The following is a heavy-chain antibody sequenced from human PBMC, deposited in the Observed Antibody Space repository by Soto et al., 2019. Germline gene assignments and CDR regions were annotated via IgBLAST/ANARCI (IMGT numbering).Heavy chain of an antibody. CDR1: GGTFNRQA. D-gene: IGHD3-10*02. Sequence: QVVQSGAEVKKPGSSVKVSCKASGGTFNRQAFSWVRQAPVQGLEWMGGFIPIFGTTAYSQKFQGRVTITADEATSTAYMELRSLTSDDTAVDYCARVDSSMFEGGEWFDPWGQGTLVTVSS. J-gene: IGHJ5*02. CDR2: FIPIFGTT. V-gene: IGHV1-69*12. CDR3: ARVDSSMFEGGEWFDP.